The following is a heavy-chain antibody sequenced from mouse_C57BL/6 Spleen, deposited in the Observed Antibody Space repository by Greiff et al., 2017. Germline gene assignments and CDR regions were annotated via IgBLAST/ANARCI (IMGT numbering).Heavy chain of an antibody. CDR2: IYPGSGST. CDR1: GYTFTSYW. D-gene: IGHD2-1*01. J-gene: IGHJ3*01. V-gene: IGHV1-55*01. CDR3: AREGIYYGNYAAY. Sequence: QVHVKQSGAELVKPGASVKMSCKASGYTFTSYWITWVKQRPGQGLEWIGDIYPGSGSTNYNEKFKSKATLTVDTSSSTAYMQLSSLTSEDSAVYYCAREGIYYGNYAAYWGQGTLVTVSA.